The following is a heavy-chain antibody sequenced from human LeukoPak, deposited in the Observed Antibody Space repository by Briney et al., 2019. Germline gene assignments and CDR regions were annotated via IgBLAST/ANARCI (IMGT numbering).Heavy chain of an antibody. CDR2: IIPIFGTA. CDR3: ASSDYYGSGSYSRFGY. D-gene: IGHD3-10*01. CDR1: GGTFSSYA. J-gene: IGHJ4*02. Sequence: SVKVSCKAPGGTFSSYAISWVRQAPGQGLEWMGGIIPIFGTANYAQKFQGRVTITADESTSTAYMELSSLRSEDTAVYYCASSDYYGSGSYSRFGYWGQGTLVTVSS. V-gene: IGHV1-69*13.